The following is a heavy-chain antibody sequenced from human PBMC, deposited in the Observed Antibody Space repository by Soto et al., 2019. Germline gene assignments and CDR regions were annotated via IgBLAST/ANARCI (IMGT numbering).Heavy chain of an antibody. CDR3: AKGYENPYYYGMDV. V-gene: IGHV3-23*01. CDR1: GFTFSSYA. J-gene: IGHJ6*02. Sequence: GGSLRLSCAASGFTFSSYAMSWVRQAPGKGLEWVSAISGSGGSTYYADSVKGRFTISRDNSKNTLYLQMNSLRAEDTAVYYCAKGYENPYYYGMDVWGQGTTVTVSS. CDR2: ISGSGGST. D-gene: IGHD3-16*01.